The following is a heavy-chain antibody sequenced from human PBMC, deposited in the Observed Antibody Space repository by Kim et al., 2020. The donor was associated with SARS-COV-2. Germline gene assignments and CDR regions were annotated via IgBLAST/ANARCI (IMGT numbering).Heavy chain of an antibody. Sequence: GGSLRLSCAASGFTFSSYAMSWVRQAPGKGLEWVSAISGSGGSTYYADSVKGRFTISRDNSKNTLYLQMNSLRAEDTAVYYCAKGPRALKYSGYDSGRHWGQGTLVTVSS. CDR1: GFTFSSYA. D-gene: IGHD5-12*01. J-gene: IGHJ4*02. CDR2: ISGSGGST. CDR3: AKGPRALKYSGYDSGRH. V-gene: IGHV3-23*01.